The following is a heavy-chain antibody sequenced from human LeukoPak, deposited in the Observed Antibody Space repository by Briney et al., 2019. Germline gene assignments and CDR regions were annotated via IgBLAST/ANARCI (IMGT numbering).Heavy chain of an antibody. CDR1: GDSVSSFH. Sequence: PSETLSLTCVVSGDSVSSFHWNWIRQLPGKGLEWIGCLSYTGKTDYNPSLASRVTISLDTSKNQGFSPRLRSVTAADTAVYHCSEGYFEPFDHWGQGILVTVSS. CDR3: SEGYFEPFDH. D-gene: IGHD2/OR15-2a*01. CDR2: LSYTGKT. J-gene: IGHJ4*02. V-gene: IGHV4-59*02.